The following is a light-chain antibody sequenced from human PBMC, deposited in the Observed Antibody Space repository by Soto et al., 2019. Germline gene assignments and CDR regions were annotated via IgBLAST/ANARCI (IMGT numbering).Light chain of an antibody. CDR3: QQYGSSPGT. J-gene: IGKJ1*01. V-gene: IGKV3-20*01. Sequence: EIVLTQSPGPLSSSPREIATLSCRASQTVTSNYLAWYQQKPGQAPRLLFFGASIRATGLPDRFSGGGSGTDFTLTISSLEPEDFAVYYCQQYGSSPGTFGQGTKVDIK. CDR1: QTVTSNY. CDR2: GAS.